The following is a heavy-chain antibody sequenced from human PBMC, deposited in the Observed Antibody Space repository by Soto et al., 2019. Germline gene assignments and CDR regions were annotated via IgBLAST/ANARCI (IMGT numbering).Heavy chain of an antibody. V-gene: IGHV3-30*18. D-gene: IGHD2-15*01. Sequence: QVQLVESGGGVVQPGRSLRLSCAASGFTFSSYGMHWVRQAPGKGLEWVAVISYDGSNKYYADSVKGRFTISRDNSKNTLYLQMNSLRAEDTAVYYCAKAANSPSLYYYYGMDVWGQGTTVTVS. CDR1: GFTFSSYG. CDR3: AKAANSPSLYYYYGMDV. J-gene: IGHJ6*02. CDR2: ISYDGSNK.